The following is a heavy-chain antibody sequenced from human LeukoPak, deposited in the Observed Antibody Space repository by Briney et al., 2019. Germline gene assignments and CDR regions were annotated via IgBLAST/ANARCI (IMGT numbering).Heavy chain of an antibody. J-gene: IGHJ4*02. CDR2: IWSDGSNK. CDR1: GFTFSTYG. Sequence: GKSLRLSCAASGFTFSTYGMHWVRQAPGKGLEWVAVIWSDGSNKYYADSVKGRFTISRDNSKNTLYLQMNSLRAEDTAVYSCARASGPFDYWGQGTLVTVSS. D-gene: IGHD3-10*01. CDR3: ARASGPFDY. V-gene: IGHV3-33*01.